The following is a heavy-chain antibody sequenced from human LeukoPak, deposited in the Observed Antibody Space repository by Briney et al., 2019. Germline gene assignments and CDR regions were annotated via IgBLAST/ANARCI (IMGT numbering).Heavy chain of an antibody. V-gene: IGHV7-4-1*02. CDR2: INTRTGNS. J-gene: IGHJ5*02. CDR3: VRKQTNGWFDA. D-gene: IGHD1-1*01. CDR1: GYIFSSYT. Sequence: ASVKVSCKASGYIFSSYTVNWIRQAPGQGLEWMGWINTRTGNSAFAHDFTGRFVLSFDSSVSTTYLQISGLKVEDTAVYYCVRKQTNGWFDAWGQGTLVTVSS.